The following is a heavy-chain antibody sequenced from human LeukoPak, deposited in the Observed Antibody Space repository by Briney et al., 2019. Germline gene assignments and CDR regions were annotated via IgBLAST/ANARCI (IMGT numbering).Heavy chain of an antibody. V-gene: IGHV4-61*01. Sequence: SETLSLTCTVSGGSFSSGSYYWSWIQQPPGKGLEWIGYIYYSGSTNYNPSLKSRVTISVDTSKNQFSLKLSSVTAADTAVYYCARDRLFGGEQWGQGTLVTVSS. D-gene: IGHD3-16*01. J-gene: IGHJ4*02. CDR2: IYYSGST. CDR1: GGSFSSGSYY. CDR3: ARDRLFGGEQ.